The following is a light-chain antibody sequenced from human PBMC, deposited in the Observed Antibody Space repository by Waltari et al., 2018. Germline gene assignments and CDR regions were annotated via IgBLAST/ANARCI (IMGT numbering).Light chain of an antibody. CDR2: RTN. CDR1: AGEVTSGHH. Sequence: QTVVTQEPSLTVSPGGTVTLTCASSAGEVTSGHHANWLQQRPGQPPSLLLFRTNDKHPPTPARFSGSLLGGKAALTLSEVQSEDEADYYCLLFFDNSRVFGGGTKLTVL. V-gene: IGLV7-43*01. CDR3: LLFFDNSRV. J-gene: IGLJ3*02.